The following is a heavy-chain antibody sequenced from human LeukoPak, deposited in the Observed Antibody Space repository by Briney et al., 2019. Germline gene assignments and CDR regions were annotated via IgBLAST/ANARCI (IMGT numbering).Heavy chain of an antibody. CDR1: GYTFTSYG. J-gene: IGHJ4*02. V-gene: IGHV1-18*01. Sequence: ASVKVSFKSSGYTFTSYGISWVRQAPGQGLEWMGCISAYNGKTNYAQKLQGRVTMTTDTSTSTAYMELRSLRSDDTAVYYCARNTIFGVVIPDYWGQGTLVTVSS. CDR2: ISAYNGKT. D-gene: IGHD3-3*01. CDR3: ARNTIFGVVIPDY.